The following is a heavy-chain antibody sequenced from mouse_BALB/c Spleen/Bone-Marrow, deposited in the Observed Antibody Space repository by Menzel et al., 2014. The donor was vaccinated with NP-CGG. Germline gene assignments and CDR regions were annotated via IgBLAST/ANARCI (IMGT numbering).Heavy chain of an antibody. V-gene: IGHV1-80*01. D-gene: IGHD2-1*01. CDR2: IYPGDGDT. CDR1: GYAFSDYW. Sequence: VQLVESGAELVRPGSSVKISCKASGYAFSDYWMNWVKQRPGQGLEWIGQIYPGDGDTNYIGKFKGKATLTADKSSSTAYMQLSSLTSEDSAVYFCARETYGNAWFAYWGQGTLVTVSA. J-gene: IGHJ3*01. CDR3: ARETYGNAWFAY.